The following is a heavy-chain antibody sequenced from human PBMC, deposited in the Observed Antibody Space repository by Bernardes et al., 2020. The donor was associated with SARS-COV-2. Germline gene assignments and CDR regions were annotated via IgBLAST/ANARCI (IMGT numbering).Heavy chain of an antibody. V-gene: IGHV1-2*02. J-gene: IGHJ5*02. D-gene: IGHD3-3*01. CDR1: GYTFTGNY. CDR2: INPNSGDT. CDR3: ARGGGYSDFWSGRLVFDP. Sequence: ASVKVCCKASGYTFTGNYMHWVRQAPGQGLEWMGWINPNSGDTMYPQKFEGRVIMTRDTSINTVYMELRRLRSDDTAVYYCARGGGYSDFWSGRLVFDPWGQGTLVTVSS.